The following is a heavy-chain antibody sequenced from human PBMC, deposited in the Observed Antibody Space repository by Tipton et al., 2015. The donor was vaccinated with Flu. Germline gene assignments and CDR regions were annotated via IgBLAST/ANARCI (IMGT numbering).Heavy chain of an antibody. CDR1: GFTFSSYA. Sequence: SLRLSCAASGFTFSSYAMSWVRQAPGKGLEWVSAISGSGGSTYYADSVKGRFTISRDNSKNTLYLQMNSLRAEDTAVYYCAVIGAYDFWSGYYTAPGAFDIWGQGTMVTVSS. D-gene: IGHD3-3*01. CDR2: ISGSGGST. J-gene: IGHJ3*02. CDR3: AVIGAYDFWSGYYTAPGAFDI. V-gene: IGHV3-23*01.